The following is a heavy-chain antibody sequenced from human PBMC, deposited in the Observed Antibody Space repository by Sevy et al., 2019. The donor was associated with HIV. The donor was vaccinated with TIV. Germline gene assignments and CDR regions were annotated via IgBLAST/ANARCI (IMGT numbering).Heavy chain of an antibody. CDR2: IYYSGST. D-gene: IGHD6-13*01. J-gene: IGHJ4*02. CDR1: GGSISSSSYY. CDR3: ARQKNGYSSSWYGGYYFDY. Sequence: SETLSLTCTVSGGSISSSSYYWGWIRQPPGKGLEWTGSIYYSGSTYYNPSLKSRVTISVNTSKNQFSLKLSSVTAADTAVYYCARQKNGYSSSWYGGYYFDYWGQGTLVTVSS. V-gene: IGHV4-39*01.